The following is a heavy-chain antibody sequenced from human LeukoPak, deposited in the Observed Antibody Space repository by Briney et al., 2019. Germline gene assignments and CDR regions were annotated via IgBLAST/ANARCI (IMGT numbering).Heavy chain of an antibody. CDR2: IYHSGST. D-gene: IGHD6-13*01. V-gene: IGHV4-4*02. CDR1: GGSISSSNW. Sequence: SETLSLTCAVSGGSISSSNWWSWVRQPPGKGLEWIGEIYHSGSTNYNPSLKSRVTISVDKSKNQFSLKLRSVTAADTAVYYCARDRVGQQLVGRKYYYYYMDVWGKGNTVTISS. CDR3: ARDRVGQQLVGRKYYYYYMDV. J-gene: IGHJ6*03.